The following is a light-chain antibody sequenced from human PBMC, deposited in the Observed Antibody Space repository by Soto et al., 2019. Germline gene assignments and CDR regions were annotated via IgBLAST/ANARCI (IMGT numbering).Light chain of an antibody. J-gene: IGKJ4*01. Sequence: EIVMTQSPATLSVSPGERATLSCRASQSVSYNLAWYQQKPGQGPRLLIYGAFTRATGIPARFSGSGSGTEVTLTISSLQSEDFGVYYCQQYKNWPPLTFCGGTKVEI. CDR3: QQYKNWPPLT. V-gene: IGKV3-15*01. CDR1: QSVSYN. CDR2: GAF.